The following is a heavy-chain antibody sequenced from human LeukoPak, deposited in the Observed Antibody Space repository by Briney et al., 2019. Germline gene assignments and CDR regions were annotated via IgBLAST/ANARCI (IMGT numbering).Heavy chain of an antibody. CDR3: ARGLARDAFDI. Sequence: SEALSPTCAVYGGSFSGYYWSWIRQPPGKGLEWIGEINHSGSTNYNPSLKSRVTISVDTSKNQFSLKLSSVTAADTAVYYCARGLARDAFDIWGQGTMVTVSS. CDR2: INHSGST. V-gene: IGHV4-34*01. J-gene: IGHJ3*02. D-gene: IGHD3-16*01. CDR1: GGSFSGYY.